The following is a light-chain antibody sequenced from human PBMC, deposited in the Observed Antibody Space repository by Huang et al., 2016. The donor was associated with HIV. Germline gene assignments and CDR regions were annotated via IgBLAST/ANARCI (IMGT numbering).Light chain of an antibody. J-gene: IGKJ3*01. CDR2: AAS. CDR3: QQYNDFRST. CDR1: QIVSNH. V-gene: IGKV3-15*01. Sequence: ETVMTQSPVTLSVSPGDRASLSCRSSQIVSNHLAWYQQKPGQAPRLLIYAASTRATGVPARFSGSGAGTEFTLTISTLQSEDSAVYYCQQYNDFRSTFGPGTRVEIK.